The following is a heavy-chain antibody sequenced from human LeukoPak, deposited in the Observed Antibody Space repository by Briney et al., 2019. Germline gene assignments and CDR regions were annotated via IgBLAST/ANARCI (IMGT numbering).Heavy chain of an antibody. Sequence: ASVKVSCKASGYTFTSYGISWVRQAPGQGLEWMGWISAFSGNTNYAQNLQGRVTLTTDTSTSTAYMELRSLRSDDTAVYYCARGELGTRGGDYWGQGTLVTVSS. D-gene: IGHD7-27*01. V-gene: IGHV1-18*01. CDR1: GYTFTSYG. CDR3: ARGELGTRGGDY. CDR2: ISAFSGNT. J-gene: IGHJ4*02.